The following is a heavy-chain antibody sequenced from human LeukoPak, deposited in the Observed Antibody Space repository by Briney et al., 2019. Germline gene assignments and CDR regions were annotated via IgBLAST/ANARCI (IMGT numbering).Heavy chain of an antibody. V-gene: IGHV3-48*03. CDR3: AREDRVNLGYCSSTSCYTRPGNFDY. D-gene: IGHD2-2*01. J-gene: IGHJ4*02. Sequence: PGGSLRLSCAASGFTFSSYEMNWVRQAPGKGLEWVSYISSSGSTIYYADSVKGRFTISRDNAKNSLYLQMNSLRAEDTAVYYCAREDRVNLGYCSSTSCYTRPGNFDYWGQGTLVTVSS. CDR1: GFTFSSYE. CDR2: ISSSGSTI.